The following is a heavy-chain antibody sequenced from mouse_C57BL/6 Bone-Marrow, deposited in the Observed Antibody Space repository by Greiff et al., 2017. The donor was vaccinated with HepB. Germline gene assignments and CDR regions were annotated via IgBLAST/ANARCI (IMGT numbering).Heavy chain of an antibody. V-gene: IGHV1-4*01. Sequence: VQLQESGAELARPGASVKMSCKASGYTFTSYTMHWVKQRPGQGLEWIGYINPSSGYTKYNQKFKDKATLTADKSSSTAYMQLSSLTSEDSAVYYCASHYYGSSFFDYWGQGTTLTVSS. CDR1: GYTFTSYT. J-gene: IGHJ2*01. CDR3: ASHYYGSSFFDY. CDR2: INPSSGYT. D-gene: IGHD1-1*01.